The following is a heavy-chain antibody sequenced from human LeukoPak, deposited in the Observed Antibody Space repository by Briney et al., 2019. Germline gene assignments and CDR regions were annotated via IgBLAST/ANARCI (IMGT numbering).Heavy chain of an antibody. Sequence: GGSLSLXCAASGFLLSSYAMSCLPQAPGKALEGVSDLSDSGGSIYYAHSEKGRFTISRDNSKNTLYQQMTSLRAEDTAVYYCAKYLVEVPGSYGDGDYWGQGTLVTVSS. CDR1: GFLLSSYA. J-gene: IGHJ4*02. CDR3: AKYLVEVPGSYGDGDY. D-gene: IGHD1-26*01. CDR2: LSDSGGSI. V-gene: IGHV3-23*01.